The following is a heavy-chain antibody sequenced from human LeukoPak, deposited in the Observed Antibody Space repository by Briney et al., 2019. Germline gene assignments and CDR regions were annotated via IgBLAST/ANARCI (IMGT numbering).Heavy chain of an antibody. CDR1: GGSISSSSYY. Sequence: PSETLSLTCTVSGGSISSSSYYWGWIRQPPGKGLEWIGSIYYSGSTYYNPSLKSRVTMSVDTSKNQFSLKLSSVTAADTAVYYCARAYYYDSSGYLPDYWGQGTLVTVSS. CDR2: IYYSGST. V-gene: IGHV4-39*07. D-gene: IGHD3-22*01. J-gene: IGHJ4*02. CDR3: ARAYYYDSSGYLPDY.